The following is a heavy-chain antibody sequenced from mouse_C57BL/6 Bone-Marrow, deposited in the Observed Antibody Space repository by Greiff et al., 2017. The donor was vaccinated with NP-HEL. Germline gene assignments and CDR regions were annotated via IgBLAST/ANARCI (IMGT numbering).Heavy chain of an antibody. V-gene: IGHV2-4*01. D-gene: IGHD2-5*01. CDR3: ATSYYSKEDYAMDY. CDR2: IWSGGST. Sequence: VQLQQSGPGLVQPSQSLSITCTVSGFSLTSYGVHWVRQPPGTGLEWLGVIWSGGSTDYNAAFISRLSISKDNSKSQVFFKMNSLQADDTAIYYCATSYYSKEDYAMDYWGQGTSVTVSS. CDR1: GFSLTSYG. J-gene: IGHJ4*01.